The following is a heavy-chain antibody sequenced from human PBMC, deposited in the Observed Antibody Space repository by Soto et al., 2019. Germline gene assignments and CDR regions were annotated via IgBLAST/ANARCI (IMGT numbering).Heavy chain of an antibody. V-gene: IGHV1-69*04. Sequence: ASVKVSCKASGGTFSSYAISWVRQAPGQGLEWMGRIIPILGTANYAQKFQGRVTITADKSTSTAYMELSSLRSEDTAVYYCARESVATIDAFDIWGQGTMVTVSS. CDR1: GGTFSSYA. CDR3: ARESVATIDAFDI. CDR2: IIPILGTA. D-gene: IGHD6-19*01. J-gene: IGHJ3*02.